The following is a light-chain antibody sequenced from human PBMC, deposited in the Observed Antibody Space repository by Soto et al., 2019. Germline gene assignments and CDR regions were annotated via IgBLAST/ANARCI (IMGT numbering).Light chain of an antibody. V-gene: IGKV3-20*01. CDR1: QSVSSSY. CDR3: QQYVTSPPMYT. J-gene: IGKJ2*01. CDR2: DTS. Sequence: ENVLTQSPGTLSLSPGERATLSCRASQSVSSSYLAWYQQKPGQATRLLIYDTSSRATGIPDRFSGSGSGTDCTLTISRLEPEDFAVYYCQQYVTSPPMYTFGQGTKLEIK.